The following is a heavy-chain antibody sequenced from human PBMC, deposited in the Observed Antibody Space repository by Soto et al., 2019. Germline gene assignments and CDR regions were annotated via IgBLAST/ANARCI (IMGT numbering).Heavy chain of an antibody. CDR2: IIPLFGTA. V-gene: IGHV1-69*01. J-gene: IGHJ4*02. Sequence: QVQLVQSGAEVKKPGSSVKVSCKASGGTFSTYDICWVRQAPGQGLEWMGGIIPLFGTANYAQKFQGRATIIADESPRTAYMELRRLRSEDTAVDYCAINEGTDGYKFAYWGQGTLVTVSS. CDR1: GGTFSTYD. CDR3: AINEGTDGYKFAY. D-gene: IGHD5-12*01.